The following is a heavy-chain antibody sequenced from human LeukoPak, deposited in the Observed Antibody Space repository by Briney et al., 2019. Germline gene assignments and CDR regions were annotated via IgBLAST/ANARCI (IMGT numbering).Heavy chain of an antibody. D-gene: IGHD6-19*01. CDR1: GYTFTSYA. Sequence: ASVKVSCKASGYTFTSYAMHWVRQAPGQRLEWMGWINAGNGNTKYSQKFQGRVTITRDTSTSTAYMELSSLRSEDTAVYYCAASGWYRGRWFDPWGQGTLVTVSS. CDR2: INAGNGNT. J-gene: IGHJ5*02. V-gene: IGHV1-3*01. CDR3: AASGWYRGRWFDP.